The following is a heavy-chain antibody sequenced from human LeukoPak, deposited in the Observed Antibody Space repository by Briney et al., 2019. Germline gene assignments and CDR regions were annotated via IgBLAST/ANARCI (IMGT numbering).Heavy chain of an antibody. CDR2: ISVSGGST. CDR1: GFTFSTYA. J-gene: IGHJ4*02. V-gene: IGHV3-23*01. CDR3: AKGHYGDYYFDY. Sequence: GGSLRLSCAATGFTFSTYAMNWVRQAPGKGLEWVSGISVSGGSTYYADSVTGRFTISRDNSKNTLYVQMNSLRAEDTAVYYCAKGHYGDYYFDYWGQGTLVTVSS. D-gene: IGHD4-17*01.